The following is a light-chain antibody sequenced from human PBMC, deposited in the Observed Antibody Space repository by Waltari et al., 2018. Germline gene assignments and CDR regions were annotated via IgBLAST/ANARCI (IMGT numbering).Light chain of an antibody. CDR1: QSLRHGDGDTF. CDR2: LVS. J-gene: IGKJ1*01. Sequence: DIGMTQTPLSLPVIPGESASISCRSTQSLRHGDGDTFLYWYLQKPGQSPQLLIYLVSKRASGVPDRFSGSASGTYFSLTISRVEAAEVSLYYCMQGLQLPWTFGQGTQVEIK. CDR3: MQGLQLPWT. V-gene: IGKV2-28*01.